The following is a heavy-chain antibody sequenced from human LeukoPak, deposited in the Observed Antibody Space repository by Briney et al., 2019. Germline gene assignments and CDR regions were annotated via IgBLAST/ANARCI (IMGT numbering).Heavy chain of an antibody. Sequence: GGSLRLSCAASGFIFSSYEMNWVRQAPGKGLEWISYISSSGSTIYYADSVKGRFTISRDNSKNTLYLQMNSLRAEDTAVYYCARPSEDYYDSSGLDYWGQGTLVTVSS. CDR1: GFIFSSYE. CDR2: ISSSGSTI. D-gene: IGHD3-22*01. J-gene: IGHJ4*02. V-gene: IGHV3-48*03. CDR3: ARPSEDYYDSSGLDY.